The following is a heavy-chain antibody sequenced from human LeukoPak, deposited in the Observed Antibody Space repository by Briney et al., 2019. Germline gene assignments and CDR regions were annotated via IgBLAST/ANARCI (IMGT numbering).Heavy chain of an antibody. CDR3: ARGRGHYYGSGSPSLLDY. J-gene: IGHJ4*02. D-gene: IGHD3-10*01. Sequence: PSETLSLTCAVYGGSFSGYYWSWIRQPPGKGLEWIGEINHSGSTNYNPSLKSRVTISVGTSKNQFSLKLSSVTAADTAVYYCARGRGHYYGSGSPSLLDYRGQGTLVTVSS. CDR1: GGSFSGYY. CDR2: INHSGST. V-gene: IGHV4-34*01.